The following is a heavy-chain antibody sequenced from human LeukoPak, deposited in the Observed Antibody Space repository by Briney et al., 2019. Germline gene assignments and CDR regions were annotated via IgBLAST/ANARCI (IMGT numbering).Heavy chain of an antibody. Sequence: GGSLRLSCAASGFSDSSNYMSWVRQAPGKGLEWVSVIYSGGTTYYADSVKGRFTISRDNSNNTLYLQMNSLRAEDTAVYYCARGPVTKFEIWGQGTILTVSS. CDR3: ARGPVTKFEI. J-gene: IGHJ3*02. CDR2: IYSGGTT. V-gene: IGHV3-53*01. CDR1: GFSDSSNY. D-gene: IGHD4-17*01.